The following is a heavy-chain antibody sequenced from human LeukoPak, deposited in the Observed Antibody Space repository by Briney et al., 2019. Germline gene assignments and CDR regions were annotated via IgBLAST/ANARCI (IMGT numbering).Heavy chain of an antibody. CDR3: ASPPGIAAAGGYYFDY. CDR2: ISGYTGST. D-gene: IGHD6-13*01. J-gene: IGHJ4*02. V-gene: IGHV1-18*01. CDR1: GYVFTTSG. Sequence: ASVTVSCKTSGYVFTTSGISWVRQAPGQGLEWMGWISGYTGSTNSAQKFQARVTMTIDTSANTAYMELRGLRSDDTAVYYCASPPGIAAAGGYYFDYWGQGTLVTVSS.